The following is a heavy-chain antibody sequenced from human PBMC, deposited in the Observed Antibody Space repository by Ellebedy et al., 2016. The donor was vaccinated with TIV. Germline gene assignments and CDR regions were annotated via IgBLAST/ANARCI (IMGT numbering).Heavy chain of an antibody. Sequence: GESLKISCAASGFTFSSYAASLVRQAPGKGLEWVAGLNANGVVIAYADSVKGRSTISRDNSKNTLYLQMNSLRPEDTDVYYCASSRYHYYVGNTIFAYWGQGNLVTVSS. J-gene: IGHJ4*02. CDR3: ASSRYHYYVGNTIFAY. CDR2: LNANGVVI. V-gene: IGHV3-23*01. CDR1: GFTFSSYA. D-gene: IGHD3-10*02.